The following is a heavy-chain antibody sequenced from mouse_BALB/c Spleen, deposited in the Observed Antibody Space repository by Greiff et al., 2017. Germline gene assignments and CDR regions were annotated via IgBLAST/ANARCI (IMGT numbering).Heavy chain of an antibody. V-gene: IGHV7-3*02. J-gene: IGHJ4*01. CDR2: IRNKANGYTT. Sequence: EVKVVESGGGLVQPGGSLRLSCAPSGFTFTDYYMSWVRQPPGKALEWLGFIRNKANGYTTEYSASVKGRFTISRDNSQSILYLQMNTLRAEDSATYYCARDRGDYWGQGTSVTVSS. CDR1: GFTFTDYY. CDR3: ARDRGDY.